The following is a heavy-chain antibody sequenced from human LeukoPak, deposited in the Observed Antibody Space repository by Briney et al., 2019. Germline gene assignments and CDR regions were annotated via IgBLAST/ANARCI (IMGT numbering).Heavy chain of an antibody. J-gene: IGHJ4*02. Sequence: AASVKVSCKASGYTFTGYYMHWVRQAPGQGLEWMGWINPNSDGTNYAQKFQGWVTMTRDTSISTAYMELSRLRSDDTAVYYCARFGTPLVVPAANYYFDYWGQGTLVTVSS. V-gene: IGHV1-2*04. D-gene: IGHD2-2*01. CDR2: INPNSDGT. CDR3: ARFGTPLVVPAANYYFDY. CDR1: GYTFTGYY.